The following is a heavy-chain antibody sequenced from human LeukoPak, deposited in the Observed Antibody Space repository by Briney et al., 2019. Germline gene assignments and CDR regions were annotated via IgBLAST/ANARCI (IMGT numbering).Heavy chain of an antibody. V-gene: IGHV1-8*01. D-gene: IGHD6-19*01. J-gene: IGHJ6*03. Sequence: ASLKVSCKASGYTFANFDINWVRQATGQGLEWMGWMNPNSSNKGYAQKLQGRVSMTMNTSITTAYMELSRLRSEDTAVYYCARGAQWRGDYYYMDVWGRGTTVTVSS. CDR2: MNPNSSNK. CDR1: GYTFANFD. CDR3: ARGAQWRGDYYYMDV.